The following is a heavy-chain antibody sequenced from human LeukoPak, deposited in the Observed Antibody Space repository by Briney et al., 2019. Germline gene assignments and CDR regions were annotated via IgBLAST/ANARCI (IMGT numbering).Heavy chain of an antibody. V-gene: IGHV1-69*10. CDR2: IIPILGIA. CDR3: ARDPGSYYFDY. Sequence: GASVKVSCKASGGTFSSYAISWVRQAPGQGLEWMGGIIPILGIANYAQKFQGRVTNTADKSTSTAYMELSSLRSEDTAVYYCARDPGSYYFDYWGQGTLVTVSS. CDR1: GGTFSSYA. J-gene: IGHJ4*02. D-gene: IGHD1-26*01.